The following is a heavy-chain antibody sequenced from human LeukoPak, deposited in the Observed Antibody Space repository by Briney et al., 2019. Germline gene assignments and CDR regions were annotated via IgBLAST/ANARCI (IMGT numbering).Heavy chain of an antibody. J-gene: IGHJ4*02. Sequence: GASVKVSCKASGFTFTSSAVQWVRQARGQRLEWIGWIVVGSGNTNYAQKFQERVTITRDMSTSTAYMELSSLRSEDTAVYYCAAASYRPRYFDWLFPDYWDQGTLVTVSS. CDR1: GFTFTSSA. D-gene: IGHD3-9*01. CDR2: IVVGSGNT. V-gene: IGHV1-58*01. CDR3: AAASYRPRYFDWLFPDY.